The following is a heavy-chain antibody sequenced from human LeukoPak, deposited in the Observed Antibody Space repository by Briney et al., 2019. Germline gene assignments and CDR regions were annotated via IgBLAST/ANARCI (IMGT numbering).Heavy chain of an antibody. CDR3: ARTRWDSSTLGPFFQH. D-gene: IGHD2-2*01. J-gene: IGHJ1*01. CDR2: ISGSSSYI. V-gene: IGHV3-21*04. CDR1: GFTFSSYS. Sequence: GGSLRLSCAASGFTFSSYSMNWVRQAPGKGLEWVSSISGSSSYIYYTDSVKGRFTISRDNAKNSLYLQMNSLRAEDTAVYYCARTRWDSSTLGPFFQHWGQGTLVTVSS.